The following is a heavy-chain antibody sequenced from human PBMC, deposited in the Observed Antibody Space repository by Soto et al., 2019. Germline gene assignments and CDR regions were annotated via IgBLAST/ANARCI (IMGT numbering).Heavy chain of an antibody. V-gene: IGHV4-59*08. CDR1: GGSISSYY. CDR2: IYYSGST. CDR3: ARLKSRQQLAGDY. Sequence: SETLSLNCTVSGGSISSYYWSWIRQPPGKGLEWIGYIYYSGSTNYNPSLKSRVTISVDTSKNLFSLKLSSVTAADTAVYYCARLKSRQQLAGDYWGQGTLVTVSS. D-gene: IGHD6-13*01. J-gene: IGHJ4*02.